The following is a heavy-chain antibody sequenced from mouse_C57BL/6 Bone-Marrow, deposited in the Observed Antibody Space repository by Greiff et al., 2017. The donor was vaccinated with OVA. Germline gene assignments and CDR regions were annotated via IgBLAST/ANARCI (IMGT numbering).Heavy chain of an antibody. J-gene: IGHJ4*01. CDR3: AREYGSSSPYAMDY. Sequence: VQLKESGPGLVKPSQSLSLTCSVTGYSITSGYYWNWIRQFPGNKLEWMGYISYDGSNNYNPSLKNRISITRDTSKNQFFLKLNSVTTEDSAVYYGAREYGSSSPYAMDYWGQGTSVTVSS. CDR2: ISYDGSN. D-gene: IGHD1-1*01. CDR1: GYSITSGYY. V-gene: IGHV3-6*01.